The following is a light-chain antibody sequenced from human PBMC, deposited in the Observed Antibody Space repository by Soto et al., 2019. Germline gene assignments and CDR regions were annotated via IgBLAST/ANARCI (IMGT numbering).Light chain of an antibody. V-gene: IGKV1-5*03. CDR1: QNINNY. CDR2: KAS. CDR3: QHYNSYSRT. Sequence: DLQMTQSPSSLSASLGDRVTIXXRASQNINNYLNWYQQKPGEAPKIXIYKASKLENGDPSRFAGFGSGTEFTLSIASLQPDDSATYYCQHYNSYSRTFGQGTKVDIK. J-gene: IGKJ1*01.